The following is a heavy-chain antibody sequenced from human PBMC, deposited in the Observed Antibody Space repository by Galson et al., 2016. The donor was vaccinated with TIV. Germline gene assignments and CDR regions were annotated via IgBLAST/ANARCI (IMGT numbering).Heavy chain of an antibody. CDR1: GYSFATFW. CDR2: IYPADSET. J-gene: IGHJ6*03. CDR3: ARHRDFWSGQGYFYMDV. Sequence: QSGAEVKKPGESLKISCKASGYSFATFWVGWVRQMPGQGLEWMGVIYPADSETRYSPSFQGQVTISADESISTAYLQWSSLKASKTSIYYCARHRDFWSGQGYFYMDVWGKGTTVSVSS. D-gene: IGHD3-3*01. V-gene: IGHV5-51*01.